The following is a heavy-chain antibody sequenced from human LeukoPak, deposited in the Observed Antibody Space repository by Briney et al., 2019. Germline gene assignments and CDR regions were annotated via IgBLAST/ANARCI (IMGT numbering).Heavy chain of an antibody. Sequence: GGSLRLSCVASGFTFSNYWMTWVRQGPGKGLEWVANIKQDGGEKYYVDSVKGRFTISRDNAENSLYLQMNSLRAEDTAVYYCARVYRSTSGYCFDYWAQGTQVTVSP. CDR2: IKQDGGEK. J-gene: IGHJ4*02. CDR1: GFTFSNYW. D-gene: IGHD6-13*01. V-gene: IGHV3-7*01. CDR3: ARVYRSTSGYCFDY.